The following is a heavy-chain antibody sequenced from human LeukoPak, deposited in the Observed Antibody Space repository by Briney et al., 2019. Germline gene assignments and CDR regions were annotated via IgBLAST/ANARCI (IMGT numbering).Heavy chain of an antibody. CDR2: SIPILGIA. Sequence: GASVKVSCKASGYTFTSYYIHWVRQAPGQGLEWMGRSIPILGIANYAQKFQGRVTITADKSTSTAYMELSSLRSEDTAVYYCAREKVINNWFDPWGQGTLVTVSS. CDR1: GYTFTSYY. J-gene: IGHJ5*02. D-gene: IGHD2-21*01. CDR3: AREKVINNWFDP. V-gene: IGHV1-69*04.